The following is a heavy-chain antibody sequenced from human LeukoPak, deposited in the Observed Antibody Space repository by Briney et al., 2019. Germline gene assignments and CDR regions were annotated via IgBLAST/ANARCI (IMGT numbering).Heavy chain of an antibody. CDR2: IKQDGGET. D-gene: IGHD3-10*01. Sequence: GGSLRLSCAASGFTFSTYWMTWVRQAPGKGLEWVANIKQDGGETYYVDSVKGRFTISRDNAKNSLYLQMNSLRAEDTALYYCARLRGGAYWGQRTLVTVSS. J-gene: IGHJ4*02. CDR1: GFTFSTYW. CDR3: ARLRGGAY. V-gene: IGHV3-7*01.